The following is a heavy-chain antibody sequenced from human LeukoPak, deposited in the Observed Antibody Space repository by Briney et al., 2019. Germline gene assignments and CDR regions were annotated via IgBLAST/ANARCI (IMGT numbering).Heavy chain of an antibody. CDR3: ARGGNIVVVPAAPLYYGMDV. V-gene: IGHV1-69*04. D-gene: IGHD2-2*01. CDR2: IIPILGIA. Sequence: GASVKVSCKASGYTFTSYAISWVRQAPGQGLEWMGRIIPILGIANYAQKFQGRVTITADKSTSTAYMELSSLRSEDTAVYYCARGGNIVVVPAAPLYYGMDVWGQGTTVTVSS. J-gene: IGHJ6*02. CDR1: GYTFTSYA.